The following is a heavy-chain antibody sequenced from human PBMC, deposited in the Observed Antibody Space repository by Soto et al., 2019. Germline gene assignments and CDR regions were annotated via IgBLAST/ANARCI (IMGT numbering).Heavy chain of an antibody. CDR3: ARDRYYMDV. CDR2: ISSSSSTI. Sequence: GSLRLSCAASGFTFSSYSMNWVRQAPGKGLEWVSYISSSSSTIYYADSVKGRFTISRDNAKNSLYLQMNSLRAEDTAVYYCARDRYYMDVWGKGTTVTV. J-gene: IGHJ6*03. CDR1: GFTFSSYS. V-gene: IGHV3-48*01.